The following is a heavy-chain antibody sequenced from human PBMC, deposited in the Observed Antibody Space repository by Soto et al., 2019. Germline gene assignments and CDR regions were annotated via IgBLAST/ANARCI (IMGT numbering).Heavy chain of an antibody. V-gene: IGHV3-21*01. Sequence: GGSLRLSCAASGFTFSSYSMNWVRQAPGKGLEWVSSISSSSSYIYYADSVKGRFTISRDNAKNSLYLQMNSLRAEDTAVYYCARGRDIVLVPAAQRRRNWFDPWGQGTLVTVSS. CDR1: GFTFSSYS. CDR2: ISSSSSYI. D-gene: IGHD2-2*01. J-gene: IGHJ5*02. CDR3: ARGRDIVLVPAAQRRRNWFDP.